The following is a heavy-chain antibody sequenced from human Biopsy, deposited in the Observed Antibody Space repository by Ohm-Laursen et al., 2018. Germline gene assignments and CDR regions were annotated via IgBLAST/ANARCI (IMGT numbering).Heavy chain of an antibody. V-gene: IGHV3-23*01. D-gene: IGHD2-2*02. CDR3: VRGWGGYNFDS. CDR2: IDVLDYNT. Sequence: SLRLSCAASGFTFNTYGMHWVCQAPRKGLERVSHIDVLDYNTYYVDSVRGRFTISRDNSKEMVYLQINSLRADDTAVYYCVRGWGGYNFDSWGPGTLVTVSS. CDR1: GFTFNTYG. J-gene: IGHJ4*01.